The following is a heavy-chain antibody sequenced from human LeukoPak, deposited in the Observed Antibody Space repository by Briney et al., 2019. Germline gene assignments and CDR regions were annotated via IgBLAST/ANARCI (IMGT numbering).Heavy chain of an antibody. Sequence: GGSLRLSCAASGFTFSSYAMSWVRQAPGKGLEWVSAISGSGGSTYYADSVKGRFTISRDNSKNTLYLQMNSLRVDDTAVYYCAKSLDYGGNRARLDFWGQGTLVTVSS. J-gene: IGHJ4*02. CDR2: ISGSGGST. CDR1: GFTFSSYA. CDR3: AKSLDYGGNRARLDF. V-gene: IGHV3-23*01. D-gene: IGHD4-23*01.